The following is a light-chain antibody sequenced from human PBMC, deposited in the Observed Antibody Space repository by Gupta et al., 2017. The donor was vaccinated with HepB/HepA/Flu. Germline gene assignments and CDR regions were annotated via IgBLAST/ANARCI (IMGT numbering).Light chain of an antibody. J-gene: IGKJ4*01. Sequence: QLTQSPSSLSASVGDSVTITCRASQSMSNFLHWYQQKPGKAPKLLIYAASSLQTGVPSRFRGSGSGTDFTLTINSLQPEDFATYYCQQSYSTPLTFGGGTKVEIK. CDR3: QQSYSTPLT. CDR2: AAS. V-gene: IGKV1-39*01. CDR1: QSMSNF.